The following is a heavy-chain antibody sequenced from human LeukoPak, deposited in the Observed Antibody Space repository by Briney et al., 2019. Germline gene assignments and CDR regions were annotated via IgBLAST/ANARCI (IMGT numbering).Heavy chain of an antibody. D-gene: IGHD1-7*01. CDR2: IYYSGST. Sequence: SETLSLTCTVSGGSISSYYWSWIRQPPGEGLEWIGYIYYSGSTNYNPSLESRVTISIDTSKNQFSLKLSSVTAADTAVYYCARTAHYNWNYWFDPWGQGTLVTVSS. V-gene: IGHV4-59*01. CDR3: ARTAHYNWNYWFDP. J-gene: IGHJ5*02. CDR1: GGSISSYY.